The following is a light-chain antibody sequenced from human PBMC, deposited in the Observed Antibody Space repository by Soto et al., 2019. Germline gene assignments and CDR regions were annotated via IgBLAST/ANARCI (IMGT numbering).Light chain of an antibody. V-gene: IGKV3-15*01. Sequence: EIVMTQSPATLSVSPGERATLSCRASQNILNNLAWYQQKPGQAPRLLVYGASTRATDAPPRFRGSGSGTEFSLTISSLQSEDFGTYYCQQYSSWPRTFGQGTKVDIK. CDR1: QNILNN. CDR2: GAS. CDR3: QQYSSWPRT. J-gene: IGKJ1*01.